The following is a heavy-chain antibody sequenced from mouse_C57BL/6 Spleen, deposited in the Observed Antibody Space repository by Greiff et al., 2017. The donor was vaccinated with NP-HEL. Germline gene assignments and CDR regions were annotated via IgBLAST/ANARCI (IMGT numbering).Heavy chain of an antibody. V-gene: IGHV1-18*01. J-gene: IGHJ1*03. CDR2: INPNNGGS. CDR1: GYTFTDYN. D-gene: IGHD1-1*01. Sequence: EVQLQQSGPELVKPGASVKIPCKASGYTFTDYNMDWVKQSHGKSLEWIGEINPNNGGSIYNQKFKGKATLTVDKSSSTAYMELRSLTSEDTAVYYCARIRNYYGSSYRYFDVWGTGTTVTVSS. CDR3: ARIRNYYGSSYRYFDV.